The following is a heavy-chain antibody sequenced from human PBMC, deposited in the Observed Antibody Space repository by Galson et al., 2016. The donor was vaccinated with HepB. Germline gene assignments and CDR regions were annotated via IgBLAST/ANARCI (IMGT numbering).Heavy chain of an antibody. CDR2: IKQDGSEK. J-gene: IGHJ4*02. D-gene: IGHD6-6*01. Sequence: SLRLSCAASGFTFSAYWMSWVRQAPGKGLEWVAHIKQDGSEKYYVDSVKGRFTISRDNAKNSRDLQMNSLRAEDTAVFYCARVVGVAARRPAFNHWGQGAVVTVSS. CDR1: GFTFSAYW. CDR3: ARVVGVAARRPAFNH. V-gene: IGHV3-7*01.